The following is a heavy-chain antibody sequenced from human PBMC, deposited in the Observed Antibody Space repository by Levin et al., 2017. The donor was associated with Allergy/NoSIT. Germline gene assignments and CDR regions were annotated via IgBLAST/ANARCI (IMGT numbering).Heavy chain of an antibody. V-gene: IGHV1-2*02. D-gene: IGHD5/OR15-5a*01. CDR2: INPNTGGT. CDR1: GYTFIGYY. Sequence: GESLKISCKASGYTFIGYYIQWVRQAPGQGLEWMGWINPNTGGTHYAQEFQGRVTMTRDASISTAYMEMSRLTPDDTAVYYCATGSGSGGGVYDLDIGYWGQGTLVTVSS. CDR3: ATGSGSGGGVYDLDIGY. J-gene: IGHJ4*02.